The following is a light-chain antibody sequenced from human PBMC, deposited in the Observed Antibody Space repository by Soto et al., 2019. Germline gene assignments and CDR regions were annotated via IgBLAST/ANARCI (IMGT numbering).Light chain of an antibody. V-gene: IGLV2-8*01. Sequence: QSALTQPPSASGSPGQSVTISCTGTNSDVGGYNHVSWYQQYPGKAPKLLIYEVTKRPSGVPDRFSGSNAGNTAYLTVSGLQAEDEADYSCNSFAGSGTWVFGGGTKRTVL. CDR3: NSFAGSGTWV. CDR1: NSDVGGYNH. CDR2: EVT. J-gene: IGLJ3*02.